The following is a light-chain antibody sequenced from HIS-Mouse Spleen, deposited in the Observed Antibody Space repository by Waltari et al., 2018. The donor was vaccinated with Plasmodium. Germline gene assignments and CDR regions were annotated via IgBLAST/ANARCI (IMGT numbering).Light chain of an antibody. CDR1: SSDVGSYNL. V-gene: IGLV2-23*01. CDR3: CSYAGSSTYV. CDR2: EGS. Sequence: QSALTQPASVSGSPGQSLTISCTGTSSDVGSYNLVPWYQQHPGKAPKLMIYEGSKRPSGVSNVFSGSKSGNTASLTISGLQAEDEADYYCCSYAGSSTYVFGTGTKVTVL. J-gene: IGLJ1*01.